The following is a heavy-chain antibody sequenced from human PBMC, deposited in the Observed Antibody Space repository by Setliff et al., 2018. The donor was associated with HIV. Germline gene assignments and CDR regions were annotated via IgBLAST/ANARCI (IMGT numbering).Heavy chain of an antibody. Sequence: ASVKVSCKASGYTFTGYYMHWVRQAPGQGLEWMGWINPNSGGTNYAQKFQGRVTITRDMSTSRAYMELSGLRTEDTAVYYCAADPQTGTTSYDAFDIWGQGTVVTVSS. V-gene: IGHV1-2*02. D-gene: IGHD1-7*01. J-gene: IGHJ3*02. CDR2: INPNSGGT. CDR3: AADPQTGTTSYDAFDI. CDR1: GYTFTGYY.